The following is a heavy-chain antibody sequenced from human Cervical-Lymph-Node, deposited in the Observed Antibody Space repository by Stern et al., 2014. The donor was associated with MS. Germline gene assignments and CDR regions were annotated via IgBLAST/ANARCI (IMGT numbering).Heavy chain of an antibody. D-gene: IGHD1-26*01. CDR1: GGTFSTSG. J-gene: IGHJ5*02. CDR2: IIPVLGTT. Sequence: VQLEESGAEVKKPGSSVKVSCKASGGTFSTSGISWVRQAPGQGLEWMGGIIPVLGTTNYARKFQGRLTITADTSTSTVHMALSSLTSEDTAVYYCARDLGVGPSVSWGEGTVVTVSS. V-gene: IGHV1-69*06. CDR3: ARDLGVGPSVS.